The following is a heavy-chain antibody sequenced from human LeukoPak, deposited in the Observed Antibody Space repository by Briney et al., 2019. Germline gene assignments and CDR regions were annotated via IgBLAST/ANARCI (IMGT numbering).Heavy chain of an antibody. CDR1: GGSISTYY. Sequence: SETLSLTCTVSGGSISTYYWSWIRQSAGKGLEWIGRIYTSGSTNYNPSLKSRVTISVDTSKNQFSLKLSSVTAADTAVYYCARGPGLYYYYYMDVWGKGTTVTVSS. CDR3: ARGPGLYYYYYMDV. J-gene: IGHJ6*03. V-gene: IGHV4-4*07. CDR2: IYTSGST.